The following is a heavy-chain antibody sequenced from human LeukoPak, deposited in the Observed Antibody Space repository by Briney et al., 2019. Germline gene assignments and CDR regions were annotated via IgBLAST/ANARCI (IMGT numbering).Heavy chain of an antibody. CDR2: IYYSGST. D-gene: IGHD6-13*01. CDR1: GGSISSSSYY. Sequence: SETLSLTCTVSGGSISSSSYYWGWIRQPPGKGLEWIGCIYYSGSTYYNPSLKSRVTISVDTSKNQFSLKLSSVTAADTAVYYCARQGGSSWPLYYYYGMDVWGQGTTVTVSS. V-gene: IGHV4-39*01. CDR3: ARQGGSSWPLYYYYGMDV. J-gene: IGHJ6*02.